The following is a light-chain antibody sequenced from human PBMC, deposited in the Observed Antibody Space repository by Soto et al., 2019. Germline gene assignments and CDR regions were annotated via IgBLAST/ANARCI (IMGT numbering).Light chain of an antibody. Sequence: ALIQPASVSGSPGQSITISCTGTSRDVGGSNYVSWYQHHPHRAPKLLIYEVSYRPAGVSSRSSGSKSGNTASLTIAGLQAEDDADDYCSSYTSSNTLEVFGVGTKLTVL. CDR1: SRDVGGSNY. CDR3: SSYTSSNTLEV. CDR2: EVS. J-gene: IGLJ1*01. V-gene: IGLV2-14*01.